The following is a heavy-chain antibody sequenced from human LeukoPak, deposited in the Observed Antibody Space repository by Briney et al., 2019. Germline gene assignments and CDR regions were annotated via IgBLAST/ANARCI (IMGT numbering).Heavy chain of an antibody. D-gene: IGHD1-26*01. CDR2: VHLSGAS. Sequence: SGTLSLSCAVSGGSILTTNWWSWVRQPPGKGLEWIGEVHLSGASNYNPSLKSRVSMSIDNSKNQLSLKLTSVTAADTAIYYCARESGAFCPFGFWGQGTLVTVSS. CDR3: ARESGAFCPFGF. V-gene: IGHV4-4*02. J-gene: IGHJ4*02. CDR1: GGSILTTNW.